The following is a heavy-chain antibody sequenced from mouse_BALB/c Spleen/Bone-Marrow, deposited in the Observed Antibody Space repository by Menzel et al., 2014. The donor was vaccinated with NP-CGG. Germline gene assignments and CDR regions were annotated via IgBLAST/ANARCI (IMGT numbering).Heavy chain of an antibody. Sequence: VHLVESGPGLVAPSQSLYLTCAVSGFSLTNYGVSWVRQPPGKGLEWLGVIWGDGGTNYHSAIIFRLSISKDNYNSQVQLKLNSLQTYDTATYYCRGGSCFAYWGQGTLVTVSA. CDR2: IWGDGGT. V-gene: IGHV2-3*01. CDR1: GFSLTNYG. CDR3: RGGSCFAY. J-gene: IGHJ3*01.